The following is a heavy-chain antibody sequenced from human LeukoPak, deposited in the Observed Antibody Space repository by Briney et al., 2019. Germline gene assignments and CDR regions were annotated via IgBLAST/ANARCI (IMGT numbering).Heavy chain of an antibody. D-gene: IGHD3-22*01. Sequence: GGCLRLSCAASGFTCSSYAMSWVRQAPGKGLEWVSAISGSGGSTYYADSVKGRFTISRDKPRNTLYMQMNSLRDEDTAVYYCAIMHRYYDGSGYWVQWGQGTLVTVSS. V-gene: IGHV3-23*01. CDR3: AIMHRYYDGSGYWVQ. J-gene: IGHJ4*02. CDR1: GFTCSSYA. CDR2: ISGSGGST.